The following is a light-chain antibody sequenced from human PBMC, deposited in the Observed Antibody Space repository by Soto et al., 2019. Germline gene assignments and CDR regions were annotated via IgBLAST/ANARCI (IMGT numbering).Light chain of an antibody. J-gene: IGKJ5*01. CDR2: GAS. V-gene: IGKV3-20*01. CDR1: QSITSSF. CDR3: QQYESSPIT. Sequence: EIVLTQSPDILSLSPGERASLSCGASQSITSSFLAWYQQKPGQAPRLLIYGASSRATGIPDRFSGTGSETDFTLTINRLEPEDCAVYYCQQYESSPITFGQGTRLEI.